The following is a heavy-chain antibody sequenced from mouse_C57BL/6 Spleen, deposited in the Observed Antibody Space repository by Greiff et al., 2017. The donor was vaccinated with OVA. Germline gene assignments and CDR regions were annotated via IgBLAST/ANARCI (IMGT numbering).Heavy chain of an antibody. J-gene: IGHJ4*01. CDR3: ARGGMMDY. V-gene: IGHV3-6*01. CDR2: ISYDGSN. Sequence: EVKLQESGPGLVKPSQSLSLTCSVTGYSITSGYYWNWIRQFPGNKLEWMGYISYDGSNNYNPSLKNRISITRDTSKNQCFLKLNSVTTEDTATYYCARGGMMDYWGQGTSVTVSS. CDR1: GYSITSGYY.